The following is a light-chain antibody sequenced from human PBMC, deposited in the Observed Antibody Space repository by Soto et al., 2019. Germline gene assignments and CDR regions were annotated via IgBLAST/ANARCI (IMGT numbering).Light chain of an antibody. CDR2: DTS. J-gene: IGKJ1*01. Sequence: EIVLTQSPVTLSLSPGEIATLSCSASQRIRDRYLAWYQQKPGQAPSLLIYDTSTRATGVPDRFSGSGSGTAFALTISRVEPEDFAIYFCQKYGSSPGTFGQGTKVDIK. CDR1: QRIRDRY. V-gene: IGKV3-20*01. CDR3: QKYGSSPGT.